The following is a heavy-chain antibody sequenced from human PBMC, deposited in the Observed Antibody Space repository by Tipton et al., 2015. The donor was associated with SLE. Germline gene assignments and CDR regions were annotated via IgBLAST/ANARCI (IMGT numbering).Heavy chain of an antibody. CDR2: INHSGST. D-gene: IGHD1-26*01. CDR3: AVRRVGATSVGKSPFDH. J-gene: IGHJ4*02. CDR1: GGSFSGYY. V-gene: IGHV4-34*01. Sequence: TLSLTCAVYGGSFSGYYWSWIRQPPGKGLEWIGEINHSGSTNYNPSLSGRVTISIDKSKNQFSLKVYSVTAADTAVYYCAVRRVGATSVGKSPFDHWGQGTLVTVSS.